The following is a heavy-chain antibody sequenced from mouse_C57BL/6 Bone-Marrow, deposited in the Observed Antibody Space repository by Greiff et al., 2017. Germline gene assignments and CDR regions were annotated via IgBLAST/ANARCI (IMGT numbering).Heavy chain of an antibody. V-gene: IGHV1-66*01. D-gene: IGHD2-4*01. J-gene: IGHJ3*01. CDR3: ARSMGDYEAWFAY. CDR2: IYPGSGNT. CDR1: GYSFPSYY. Sequence: QVQLQQSGPELVKPGASVKISCKASGYSFPSYYIHWVKQRPGQGLEWIGWIYPGSGNTKYNEKFKGKGTLTADTSSSTAYMQLSSLTSEDSAVYYCARSMGDYEAWFAYWGQGTLVTVSA.